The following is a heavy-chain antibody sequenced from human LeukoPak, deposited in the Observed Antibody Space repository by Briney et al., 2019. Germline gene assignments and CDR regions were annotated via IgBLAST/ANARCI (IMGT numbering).Heavy chain of an antibody. J-gene: IGHJ4*02. V-gene: IGHV1-2*02. CDR3: ARDQEHSYGSGLLH. Sequence: ASVKVSCKVSGYTFTGYYMHWVRQAPGQGLEWMGLINPNSGGTNYAQKFQGRVTMTRDTSISTAYMKLSRLRSDDTAVYYCARDQEHSYGSGLLHWGQGTLVTVSS. CDR1: GYTFTGYY. CDR2: INPNSGGT. D-gene: IGHD5-18*01.